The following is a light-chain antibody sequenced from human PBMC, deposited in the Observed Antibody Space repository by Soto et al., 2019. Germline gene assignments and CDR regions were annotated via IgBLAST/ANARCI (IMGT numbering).Light chain of an antibody. V-gene: IGLV2-14*01. CDR3: SSYTSSTAYV. CDR2: EVS. J-gene: IGLJ1*01. Sequence: QSVLTQPASVSGSPGQSITISCTGTSSDVGGYNYVSWYLLHPGKAPKLMVYEVSNRPSGVPNRFSGSKSGNTASLTISGLQAEDEADYYCSSYTSSTAYVFGTGTKVTVL. CDR1: SSDVGGYNY.